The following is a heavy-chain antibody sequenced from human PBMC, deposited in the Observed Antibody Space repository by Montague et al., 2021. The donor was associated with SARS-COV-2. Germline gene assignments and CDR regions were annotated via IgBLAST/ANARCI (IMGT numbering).Heavy chain of an antibody. CDR3: VRYSGWFYFDF. Sequence: CAISGDSVSSNSVAWSWLRQSPSRGLEWLGRTYYRSKWYSDYAPSLRGRLSVHADASKNEFSLELNYVTPEDTAVYYCVRYSGWFYFDFWGQGTLVTVSS. CDR2: TYYRSKWYS. CDR1: GDSVSSNSVA. D-gene: IGHD6-19*01. J-gene: IGHJ4*02. V-gene: IGHV6-1*01.